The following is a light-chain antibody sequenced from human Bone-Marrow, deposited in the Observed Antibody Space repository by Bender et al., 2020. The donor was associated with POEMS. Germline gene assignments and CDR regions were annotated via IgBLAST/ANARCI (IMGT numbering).Light chain of an antibody. V-gene: IGLV2-23*02. CDR1: TSDIGRYDY. CDR3: CSYAGSSVV. Sequence: QSALAQPASVSGSPGQSVTIPCTGSTSDIGRYDYVSWYQQHPGKAPKLMIWEVSKRPSGISSRFSGAKSGNTASLTISGLQAEDEADYHCCSYAGSSVVFGGGTKLTVL. CDR2: EVS. J-gene: IGLJ2*01.